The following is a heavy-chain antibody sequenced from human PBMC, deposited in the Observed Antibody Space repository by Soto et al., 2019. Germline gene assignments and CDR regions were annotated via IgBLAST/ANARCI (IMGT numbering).Heavy chain of an antibody. CDR3: ARAFCTNGVCYYYFDY. V-gene: IGHV3-33*01. CDR2: IYYDGSNK. J-gene: IGHJ4*02. CDR1: GFTFGTYA. D-gene: IGHD2-8*01. Sequence: VQLVELGGGVVQPGWSLRLSCAASGFTFGTYAMHWVRQAPGKGLEWVAVIYYDGSNKYYADFVKGRFTISRDNSKNTLYLQMNSLRAEDTAVYYCARAFCTNGVCYYYFDYWGQGTLVTVSS.